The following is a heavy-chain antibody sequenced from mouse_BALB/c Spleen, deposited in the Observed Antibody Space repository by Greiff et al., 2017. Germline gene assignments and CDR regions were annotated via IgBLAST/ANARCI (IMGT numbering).Heavy chain of an antibody. D-gene: IGHD3-3*01. CDR3: ARSAGRGYYFDD. CDR2: IDPANGNT. J-gene: IGHJ2*01. Sequence: VQLQQSGAELVKPGASVKLSCTASGFNIKDTYMHWVKQRPEQGLEWIGRIDPANGNTKYDPKFQGKATITADTSSNTAYLQLSSLTSEDTAVYYCARSAGRGYYFDDWGQGTTLTVSS. CDR1: GFNIKDTY. V-gene: IGHV14-3*02.